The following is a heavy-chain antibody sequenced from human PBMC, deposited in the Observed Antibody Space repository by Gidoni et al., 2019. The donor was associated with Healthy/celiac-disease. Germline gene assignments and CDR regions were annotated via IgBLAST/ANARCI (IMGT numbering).Heavy chain of an antibody. CDR2: INSDGSST. CDR3: ARGGDYDFWSGYSDFDY. V-gene: IGHV3-74*01. D-gene: IGHD3-3*01. Sequence: EVQLVESGGGLVQPGGSLRLSCAASGFTFSSYWMHWVRQAPGKGLVWVARINSDGSSTSYPDSVKGRFTISRDNAKNTLYLQMNSLRAEDTAVYYCARGGDYDFWSGYSDFDYWGQGTLVTVSS. CDR1: GFTFSSYW. J-gene: IGHJ4*02.